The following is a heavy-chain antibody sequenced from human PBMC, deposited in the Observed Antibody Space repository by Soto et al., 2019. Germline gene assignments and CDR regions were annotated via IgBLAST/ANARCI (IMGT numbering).Heavy chain of an antibody. CDR3: TRTRTTGWFSPVDS. D-gene: IGHD1-1*01. Sequence: SETLSLTCTVSGGTISNFYWSWVRQPPGKGLEWIGYVHYRGTTNYNPSLKSRVIMSVDTSNNQFSLTLNSVTAVDTAVYYCTRTRTTGWFSPVDSWGQGIPVTVSS. J-gene: IGHJ4*02. CDR2: VHYRGTT. V-gene: IGHV4-59*01. CDR1: GGTISNFY.